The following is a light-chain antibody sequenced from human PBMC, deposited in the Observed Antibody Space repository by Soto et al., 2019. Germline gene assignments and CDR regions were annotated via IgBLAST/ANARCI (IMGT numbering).Light chain of an antibody. CDR1: SSNIGAGYD. J-gene: IGLJ1*01. CDR3: QSYDSSLSGYV. CDR2: INS. Sequence: QSVLTQPPSVSLAPGQRVTISCTGSSSNIGAGYDVHWYQQLPGTAPKLLIYINSIRPSGVPGRFSGSKSGTSASLAITGLQAEDEADYFCQSYDSSLSGYVFGTGTKVTVL. V-gene: IGLV1-40*01.